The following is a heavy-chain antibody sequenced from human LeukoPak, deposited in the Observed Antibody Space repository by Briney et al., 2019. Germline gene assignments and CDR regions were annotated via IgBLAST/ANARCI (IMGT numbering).Heavy chain of an antibody. J-gene: IGHJ5*02. D-gene: IGHD3-22*01. CDR1: GFTFSGYS. CDR2: ISGSGGST. V-gene: IGHV3-23*01. CDR3: ARDTPYDPTQNWFDP. Sequence: PGGSLRLSCAASGFTFSGYSMSWVRQAPGKGLEWVSAISGSGGSTYYADSVKGRFTISRDNSKNTLYLQMNSLRAEDTAVYYCARDTPYDPTQNWFDPWGQGTLVTVSS.